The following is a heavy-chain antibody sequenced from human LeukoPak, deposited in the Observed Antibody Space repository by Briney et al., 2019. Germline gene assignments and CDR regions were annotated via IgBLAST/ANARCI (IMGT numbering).Heavy chain of an antibody. Sequence: ASVKVSCKASGYTFTSYDINWVRQATGQGLEWMGIINPSGGSTSYAQKFQGRVTMTRDTSISTAYMELSRLRSDDTAVYYCASGLLLVRGVIKSPLGYWGQGTLVTVSS. CDR3: ASGLLLVRGVIKSPLGY. V-gene: IGHV1-46*01. CDR2: INPSGGST. CDR1: GYTFTSYD. J-gene: IGHJ4*02. D-gene: IGHD3-10*01.